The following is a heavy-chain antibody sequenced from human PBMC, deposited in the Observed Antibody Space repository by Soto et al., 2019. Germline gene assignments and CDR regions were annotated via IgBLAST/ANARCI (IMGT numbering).Heavy chain of an antibody. Sequence: ASVKVSCKASGYTFTSYYMHWVRQAPGQGLKWMGIINPSGGSTSYAQKFQGRVTMTRDTSTSTVYMELSSLRSEDTAVYYCARECGSGGSCYSNGMDVWGQGTTVTVSS. D-gene: IGHD2-15*01. CDR1: GYTFTSYY. J-gene: IGHJ6*02. CDR3: ARECGSGGSCYSNGMDV. V-gene: IGHV1-46*01. CDR2: INPSGGST.